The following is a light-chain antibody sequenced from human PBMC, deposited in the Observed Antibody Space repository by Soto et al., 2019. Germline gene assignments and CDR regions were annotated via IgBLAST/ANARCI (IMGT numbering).Light chain of an antibody. J-gene: IGLJ1*01. Sequence: QSVLTQPASVSGSPGQSITISCTGTSSDVGGYHYVSWYQQHPGKAPKLMIYEVSNRPSGVSNRFSGSKSGNTASPTISGLQAEDEADYYCSSYTSSTTRVFGTGTKVTVL. CDR3: SSYTSSTTRV. CDR2: EVS. CDR1: SSDVGGYHY. V-gene: IGLV2-14*01.